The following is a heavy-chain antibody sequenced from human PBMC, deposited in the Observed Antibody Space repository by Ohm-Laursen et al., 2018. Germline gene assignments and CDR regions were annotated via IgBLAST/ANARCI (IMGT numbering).Heavy chain of an antibody. CDR3: AGWGGGIAVAGLDF. Sequence: SLRLSCAASGFIFSTNAMTWVRQAPGKGLEWVSAISGNSRFYADSVKGRFTISRDDSKNTVSPQIDILRAEDTAVYYCAGWGGGIAVAGLDFWGQGTLVTVSS. J-gene: IGHJ4*02. D-gene: IGHD6-19*01. CDR1: GFIFSTNA. CDR2: ISGNSR. V-gene: IGHV3-23*01.